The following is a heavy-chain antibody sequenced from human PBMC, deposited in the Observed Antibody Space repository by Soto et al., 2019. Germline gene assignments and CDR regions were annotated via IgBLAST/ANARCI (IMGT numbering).Heavy chain of an antibody. CDR3: ARDPLWGTAMVLWYFDL. CDR1: GFTFSSYA. Sequence: QVQLVESGGGVVQPGRSLRLSCAASGFTFSSYAMHWVRQAPGKGLEWVAVISYDGSNKYYADSVKGRFTISREHYKNTLYLQMNSLRAEDTAVYYCARDPLWGTAMVLWYFDLWGRGTLVTVSS. V-gene: IGHV3-30-3*01. D-gene: IGHD5-18*01. J-gene: IGHJ2*01. CDR2: ISYDGSNK.